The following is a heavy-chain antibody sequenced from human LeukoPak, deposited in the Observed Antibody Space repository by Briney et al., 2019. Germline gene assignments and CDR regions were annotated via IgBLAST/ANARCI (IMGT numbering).Heavy chain of an antibody. V-gene: IGHV3-30*02. CDR3: AKPTSGYSSSWNAFDI. Sequence: GGSLRLFCAASGFTFSSYGMHWVRQAPGKGLEWVAFIRYDGSNKYYADSVKGRFTISRDNSKNTLYLQMNSLRAEDTAVYYCAKPTSGYSSSWNAFDIWGQGTMVTVSS. CDR1: GFTFSSYG. CDR2: IRYDGSNK. D-gene: IGHD6-13*01. J-gene: IGHJ3*02.